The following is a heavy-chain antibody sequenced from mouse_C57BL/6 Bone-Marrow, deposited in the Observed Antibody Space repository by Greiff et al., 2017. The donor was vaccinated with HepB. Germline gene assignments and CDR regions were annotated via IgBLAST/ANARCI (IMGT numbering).Heavy chain of an antibody. CDR1: GYTFTSYW. D-gene: IGHD2-13*01. J-gene: IGHJ1*03. CDR3: ARNYGDDWYFDV. Sequence: QVQLQQPGAELVKPGASVKLSCKASGYTFTSYWMHWVKQSPGQGLEWIGMIHPNSGSTNYNEKFKSKATLTVDKSSSTAYMQLSSLTSKDSAVYYCARNYGDDWYFDVWGTGTTVTVSS. V-gene: IGHV1-64*01. CDR2: IHPNSGST.